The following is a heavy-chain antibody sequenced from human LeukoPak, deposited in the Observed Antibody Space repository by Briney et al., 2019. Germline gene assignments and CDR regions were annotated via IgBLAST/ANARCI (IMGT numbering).Heavy chain of an antibody. CDR2: IYSSGST. J-gene: IGHJ5*02. V-gene: IGHV4-59*12. CDR1: GGSISSYY. Sequence: TSETLSLTCTVSGGSISSYYWTWIRQPPGKGLEFIGYIYSSGSTNYNPSLKSRVTISVDTSKNQFSLKLSSVTAADTAVYYCARGSFSVVPAAMGVWFDPWGQGTLVTVSS. D-gene: IGHD2-2*01. CDR3: ARGSFSVVPAAMGVWFDP.